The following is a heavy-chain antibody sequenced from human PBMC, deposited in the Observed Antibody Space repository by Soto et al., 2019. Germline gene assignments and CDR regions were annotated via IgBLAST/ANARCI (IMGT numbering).Heavy chain of an antibody. CDR2: IFYTGAT. CDR1: GDSISSLSHY. CDR3: AREGRHSGGMRESWFDP. D-gene: IGHD3-10*01. J-gene: IGHJ5*02. V-gene: IGHV4-31*03. Sequence: SETLSLTCTASGDSISSLSHYWNWIRQVPGKGLEFIGYIFYTGATYYNPSLRGRVSMSTDTSKNQFSLNLRSVTAADTAIYYCAREGRHSGGMRESWFDPWGQGTLVTVSS.